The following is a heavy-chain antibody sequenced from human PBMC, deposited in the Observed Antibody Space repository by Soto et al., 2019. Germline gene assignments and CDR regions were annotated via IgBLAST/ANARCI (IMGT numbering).Heavy chain of an antibody. CDR1: VGSISSYY. D-gene: IGHD2-15*01. Sequence: PSETLCITCTFSVGSISSYYWSWIRQPAGMGLDLIGRIYDSGSTNYNPSLKSRVTMSVDTSKNQFSLKLSSVTAADTAVYYCARDLWGGYCSGGSCYDPRNYYYYGMDVWGQGTTVTVSS. J-gene: IGHJ6*01. CDR2: IYDSGST. V-gene: IGHV4-4*07. CDR3: ARDLWGGYCSGGSCYDPRNYYYYGMDV.